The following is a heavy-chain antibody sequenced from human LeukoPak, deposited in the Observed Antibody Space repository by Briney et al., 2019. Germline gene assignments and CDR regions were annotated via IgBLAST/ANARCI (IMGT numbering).Heavy chain of an antibody. Sequence: SETLSLTCSVSGYSISSGYYWGWIRQPPGKGLEWIGSIFHSGTTYYNPSLKSRVTISVDTSKNQFSLKLSSVTAADTAVYYCARLNSGSFFFAYWGRGTLVTVSS. CDR3: ARLNSGSFFFAY. D-gene: IGHD1-26*01. J-gene: IGHJ4*02. V-gene: IGHV4-38-2*02. CDR1: GYSISSGYY. CDR2: IFHSGTT.